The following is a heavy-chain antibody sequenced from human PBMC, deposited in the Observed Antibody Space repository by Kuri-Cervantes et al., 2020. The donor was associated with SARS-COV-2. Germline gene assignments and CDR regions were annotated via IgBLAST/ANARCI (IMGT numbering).Heavy chain of an antibody. D-gene: IGHD3-10*01. Sequence: SETLSLTCDVYGGSFSGYYWSWIRQPPGKGLEWIREINHSGSTNYNPSLKSLVTISVDTSKNQFSLKLSSVTAADTAVYYCARADVRVMFPMVRGVIVAFDIWGQGTMVTVSS. CDR1: GGSFSGYY. CDR2: INHSGST. J-gene: IGHJ3*02. CDR3: ARADVRVMFPMVRGVIVAFDI. V-gene: IGHV4-34*01.